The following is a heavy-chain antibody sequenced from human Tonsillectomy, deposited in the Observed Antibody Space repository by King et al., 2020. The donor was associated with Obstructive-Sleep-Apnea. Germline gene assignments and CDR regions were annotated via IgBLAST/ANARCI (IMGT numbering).Heavy chain of an antibody. V-gene: IGHV3-9*01. CDR2: ISWNSGSI. CDR1: GFTFDDYA. J-gene: IGHJ4*02. Sequence: VQLVESGGGLVQTGRSLRLSCAASGFTFDDYAMHWVRQAPGKGLEWVSGISWNSGSIGYADSVKGRFTISRDNAKNSLYLQMNSLRPEDTALYYCAKDFSSGWYSPQDYWGQGTLVTVSS. D-gene: IGHD6-19*01. CDR3: AKDFSSGWYSPQDY.